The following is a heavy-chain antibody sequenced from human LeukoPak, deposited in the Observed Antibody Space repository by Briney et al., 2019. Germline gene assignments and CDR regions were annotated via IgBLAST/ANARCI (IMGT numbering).Heavy chain of an antibody. Sequence: GASVKVSCTASGYTFTGYYMHWVRQAPGQGLEWMGRINHNSGGTNYAQNFQGRVTMTRDTSNSPDYMELSRLRSDDTAVYYCARVSGYSSRWPPGYYYGMDVWGQGTTVTVSS. D-gene: IGHD6-13*01. V-gene: IGHV1-2*06. CDR1: GYTFTGYY. J-gene: IGHJ6*02. CDR2: INHNSGGT. CDR3: ARVSGYSSRWPPGYYYGMDV.